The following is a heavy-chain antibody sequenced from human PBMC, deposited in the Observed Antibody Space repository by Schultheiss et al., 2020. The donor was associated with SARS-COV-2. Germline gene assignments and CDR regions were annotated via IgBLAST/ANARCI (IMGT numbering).Heavy chain of an antibody. J-gene: IGHJ4*02. D-gene: IGHD3-16*01. CDR2: TSYDGGSK. V-gene: IGHV3-30*19. CDR3: AKDAGVMSSPVDY. Sequence: GGSLRLSCAASGFTFSSYGMHWVRRAPGKGLEWVAVTSYDGGSKHYADSVKGRFTISSDNSKNTLYLQMNSLRAEDTAVYYCAKDAGVMSSPVDYWGQGTLVTVSS. CDR1: GFTFSSYG.